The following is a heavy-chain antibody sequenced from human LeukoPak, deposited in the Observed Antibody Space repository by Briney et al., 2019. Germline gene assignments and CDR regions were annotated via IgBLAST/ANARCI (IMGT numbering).Heavy chain of an antibody. CDR3: ARHSGSYAASDY. J-gene: IGHJ4*02. D-gene: IGHD3-16*01. V-gene: IGHV5-10-1*01. CDR1: GYSFTTYW. Sequence: GESLKISCKGSGYSFTTYWISWVRQMTGKGLEWMGRIAPSDSYINYSRSCQGHVPISADRFISTGYLQWSSLQASDTAIYYWARHSGSYAASDYWGQGALVTDSS. CDR2: IAPSDSYI.